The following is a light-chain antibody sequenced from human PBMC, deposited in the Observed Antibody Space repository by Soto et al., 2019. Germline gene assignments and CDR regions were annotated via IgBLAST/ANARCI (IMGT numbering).Light chain of an antibody. CDR1: QSVGSS. Sequence: EIVLTQSPGTLSLSPGDRAPLSCRASQSVGSSLAWYQQKPGQSPRLLIFGASSRATVIPDRFSGSGSGTDFTLTISRLEPEDFAVYYCQQYASSPPLTFGGGTKVDIK. CDR3: QQYASSPPLT. CDR2: GAS. V-gene: IGKV3-20*01. J-gene: IGKJ4*01.